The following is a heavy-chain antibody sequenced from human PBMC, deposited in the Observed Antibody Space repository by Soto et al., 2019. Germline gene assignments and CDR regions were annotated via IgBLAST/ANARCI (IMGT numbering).Heavy chain of an antibody. J-gene: IGHJ4*02. CDR3: ARHYGSGSYPLDY. CDR1: GGSISGYY. Sequence: SETLSLTCTVSGGSISGYYWGWIRQPPGRGLEYIGYIYSSGSPNYNPSLKSRVTMSVDTSKNQFSLKLNSVTDADTAVYYCARHYGSGSYPLDYWGRGTLVTVS. D-gene: IGHD3-10*01. CDR2: IYSSGSP. V-gene: IGHV4-59*08.